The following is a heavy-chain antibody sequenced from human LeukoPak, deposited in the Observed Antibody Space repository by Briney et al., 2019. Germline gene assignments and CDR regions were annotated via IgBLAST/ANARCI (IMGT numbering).Heavy chain of an antibody. D-gene: IGHD6-19*01. CDR3: ARVSEYYSSGWYEEYFQY. CDR1: GFTFSRYG. Sequence: GGSLRLSCAASGFTFSRYGMHWVRQAPGKGLEWVAVIWYDGSKKNYADSVKGRFTISRDNSKNTLNLQLTSLRAEDTAVYYCARVSEYYSSGWYEEYFQYWGQGTLVIVSS. V-gene: IGHV3-33*01. CDR2: IWYDGSKK. J-gene: IGHJ1*01.